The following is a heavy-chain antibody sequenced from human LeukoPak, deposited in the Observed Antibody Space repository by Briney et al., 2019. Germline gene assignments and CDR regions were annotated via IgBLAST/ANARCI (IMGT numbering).Heavy chain of an antibody. V-gene: IGHV1-2*02. CDR3: AKVQIATAFVP. Sequence: ASVKVSCKASGHTFTGYYMNWLRQAPGQGLEWMGWINPNSGGTKYAQKFQGRVTMTRYTSISTAYMELRRMRSDDTVVYCCAKVQIATAFVPWGQGNLVTVSS. D-gene: IGHD5-24*01. CDR2: INPNSGGT. J-gene: IGHJ5*02. CDR1: GHTFTGYY.